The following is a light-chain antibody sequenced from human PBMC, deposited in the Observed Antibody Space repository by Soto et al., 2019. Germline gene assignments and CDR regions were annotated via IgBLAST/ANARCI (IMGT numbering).Light chain of an antibody. CDR2: RNN. Sequence: QSVLTQPSSASGTPGQRVTISCSGSSSNIGSNYVYWYQQLPGTAPKLLIYRNNQRPSGVPDRFSGSKSGTSASLAISGLRSEDEADYYCASWDDSRSGVVFGGGTKVTVL. CDR1: SSNIGSNY. CDR3: ASWDDSRSGVV. J-gene: IGLJ2*01. V-gene: IGLV1-47*01.